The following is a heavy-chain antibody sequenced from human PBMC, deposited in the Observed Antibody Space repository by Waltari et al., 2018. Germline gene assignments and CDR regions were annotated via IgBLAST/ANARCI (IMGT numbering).Heavy chain of an antibody. J-gene: IGHJ3*02. CDR1: GFSLRDCW. CDR2: IKGDGTET. Sequence: EVQMVESGGGLVQPGGSLRLSCVASGFSLRDCWMSWVRQAPGRGLEWLGNIKGDGTETFHVDSVKGRFTISRDNARNTLFLQMNNLGAGDTAVFYCARQGSWTFDIWGQGTVVTVSS. D-gene: IGHD3-10*01. V-gene: IGHV3-7*01. CDR3: ARQGSWTFDI.